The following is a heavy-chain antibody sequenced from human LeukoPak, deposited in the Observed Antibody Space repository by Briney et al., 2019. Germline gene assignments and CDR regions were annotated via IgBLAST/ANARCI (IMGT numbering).Heavy chain of an antibody. V-gene: IGHV3-74*01. D-gene: IGHD1-26*01. CDR3: ARVIGWDEPFDL. Sequence: GGSLRLSCAASGFTFSTYEINWVRQAPGKGLVWVSRINTDGSSTNYADSVRGRFTVSRDNAKNTLYLQMNSLRVEDTAVYYCARVIGWDEPFDLWGHGTLVTVSS. CDR1: GFTFSTYE. CDR2: INTDGSST. J-gene: IGHJ3*01.